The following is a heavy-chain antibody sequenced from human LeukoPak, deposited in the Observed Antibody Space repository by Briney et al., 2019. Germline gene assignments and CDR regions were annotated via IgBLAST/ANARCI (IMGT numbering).Heavy chain of an antibody. J-gene: IGHJ4*02. Sequence: PSETLSLTCTVSGGSISSGANYYHWIRQHPGKGLEWIGYIYYTGITSYNPSLKSRVTMSVDTSMNQLSLKLTSLTAADTAVYYCAASSGVTLGRFWGQGTLVTVSS. D-gene: IGHD3-16*01. CDR1: GGSISSGANY. CDR3: AASSGVTLGRF. CDR2: IYYTGIT. V-gene: IGHV4-31*03.